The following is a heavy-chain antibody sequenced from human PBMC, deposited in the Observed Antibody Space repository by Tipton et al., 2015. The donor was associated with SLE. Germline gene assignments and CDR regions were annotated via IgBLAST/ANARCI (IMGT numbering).Heavy chain of an antibody. D-gene: IGHD3-16*01. Sequence: TLSLTCTVSDGSIRSTNYYWGWIRQPPGKGLEWIGSIFYTGSTYYNPSLKSRVSFSIDTSKHQFSLKLNSVTAADTAVYYCWGYYNYGMDVWGQGTTVTVSS. CDR2: IFYTGST. CDR3: WGYYNYGMDV. V-gene: IGHV4-39*07. J-gene: IGHJ6*02. CDR1: DGSIRSTNYY.